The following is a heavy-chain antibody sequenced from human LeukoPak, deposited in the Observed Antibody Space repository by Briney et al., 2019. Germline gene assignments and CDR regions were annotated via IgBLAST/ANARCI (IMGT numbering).Heavy chain of an antibody. V-gene: IGHV3-73*01. D-gene: IGHD4-11*01. J-gene: IGHJ4*02. Sequence: PGGSLRLSCAASGFTFSGSAMHWVRQASGKGLEWIGRIRSKANSYATVYAASVRGRFTISRDDSKNTAYLQMNSLKTEDTAVYYCTRYSVGFDYWGQGTLVTVSS. CDR3: TRYSVGFDY. CDR2: IRSKANSYAT. CDR1: GFTFSGSA.